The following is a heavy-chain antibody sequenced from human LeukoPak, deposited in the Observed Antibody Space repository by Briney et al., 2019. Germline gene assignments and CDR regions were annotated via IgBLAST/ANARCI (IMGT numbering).Heavy chain of an antibody. CDR2: IYSGGST. CDR3: ARIQYDYVWGSYRLDAFDI. V-gene: IGHV3-53*01. D-gene: IGHD3-16*02. Sequence: GGSLRLSCTVSGFTVSSNYMSWVRQAPGKGLEWVSVIYSGGSTYYADSVKGRFTISRDNSKNTLYLQMNSLRAEDTAVYYCARIQYDYVWGSYRLDAFDIWGQGTMVTVSS. J-gene: IGHJ3*02. CDR1: GFTVSSNY.